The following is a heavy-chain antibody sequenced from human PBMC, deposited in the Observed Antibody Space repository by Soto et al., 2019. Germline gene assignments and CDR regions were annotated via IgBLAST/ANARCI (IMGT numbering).Heavy chain of an antibody. J-gene: IGHJ4*02. CDR2: ILSGGGT. Sequence: QVQLQESGPGLVKPSGTLSLTCSVSGGSVSSDTYYWSWIRQPPGKTLEWIGFILSGGGTSTNPSLRSRLSLSVGTSRNQFSLRLTSVTASDTGVYFCAKGFSSGWYVDSWGRGTLVTVSS. CDR1: GGSVSSDTYY. V-gene: IGHV4-61*01. CDR3: AKGFSSGWYVDS. D-gene: IGHD6-19*01.